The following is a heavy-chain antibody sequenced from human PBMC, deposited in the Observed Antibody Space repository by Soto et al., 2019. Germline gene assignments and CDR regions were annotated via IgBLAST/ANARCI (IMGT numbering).Heavy chain of an antibody. CDR3: AREYPMVTATTN. D-gene: IGHD4-17*01. CDR2: VYYSGSP. V-gene: IGHV4-61*01. Sequence: TLSLTCTVSGASVSSSSFYCSWIRQPPGKGLEWIGYVYYSGSPIYNPSLKSRVTISVDTSKNQFSLKLSSVTAADTAVYYCAREYPMVTATTNCGQRTLLTVSS. J-gene: IGHJ4*02. CDR1: GASVSSSSFY.